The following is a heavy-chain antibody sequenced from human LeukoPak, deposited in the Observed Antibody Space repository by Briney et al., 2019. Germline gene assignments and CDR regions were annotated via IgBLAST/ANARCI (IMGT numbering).Heavy chain of an antibody. Sequence: SETLSLTCTVSGGSISSSDYCWGLIRQPPGKGLEWIGRLSYSGTSYYNPSLKRRITISVDTSNNQFSLKMTSVTAADTAVYFCARLIHSYYYDSSGYYPYYYMDVWGKGTTVTVSS. D-gene: IGHD3-22*01. J-gene: IGHJ6*03. CDR2: LSYSGTS. CDR3: ARLIHSYYYDSSGYYPYYYMDV. CDR1: GGSISSSDYC. V-gene: IGHV4-39*01.